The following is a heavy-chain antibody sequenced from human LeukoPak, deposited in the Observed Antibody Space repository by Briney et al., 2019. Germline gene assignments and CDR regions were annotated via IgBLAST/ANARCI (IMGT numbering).Heavy chain of an antibody. CDR1: GYTFASFG. CDR2: INTHNGDT. D-gene: IGHD2-2*03. V-gene: IGHV1-18*01. CDR3: ARDGYRLSGYFYYMDV. Sequence: VASVKVSCKASGYTFASFGITWVRQAPGQGLEWMGWINTHNGDTNYAQKLQGRVTMTTDTSTSTAYMELRSLRSDAPAVYYCARDGYRLSGYFYYMDVWGNGTTVTVSS. J-gene: IGHJ6*03.